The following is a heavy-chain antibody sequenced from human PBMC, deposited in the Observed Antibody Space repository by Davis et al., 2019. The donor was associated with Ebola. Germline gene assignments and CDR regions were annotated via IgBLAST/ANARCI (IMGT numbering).Heavy chain of an antibody. CDR2: IKHDGSEK. CDR1: GLTFNSFW. Sequence: PGGSLRLSCAASGLTFNSFWMSWVRQAPGKGLEWVANIKHDGSEKYYVDSVKGRFTISRDNAKKSLYLQMNSLRAEDTAVYYCAREVSSGPMLNYWGQGTVVTVSS. J-gene: IGHJ4*02. D-gene: IGHD6-6*01. CDR3: AREVSSGPMLNY. V-gene: IGHV3-7*01.